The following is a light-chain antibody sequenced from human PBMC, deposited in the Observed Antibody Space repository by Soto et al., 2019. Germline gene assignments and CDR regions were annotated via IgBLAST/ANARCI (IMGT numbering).Light chain of an antibody. CDR2: GAS. J-gene: IGKJ1*01. CDR3: QQYGSSSWT. V-gene: IGKV3-20*01. Sequence: EIVLTQSPDILSLSPGERATLSCRASQGMSTAYLAWFQQKPGQAPTLLIYGASTRATGIPDRFSGSGSGTDITLTISRLEPEDFAVYYCQQYGSSSWTFGQGTRWIS. CDR1: QGMSTAY.